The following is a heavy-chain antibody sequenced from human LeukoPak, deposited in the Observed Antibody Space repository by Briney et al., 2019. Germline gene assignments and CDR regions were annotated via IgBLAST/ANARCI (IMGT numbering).Heavy chain of an antibody. CDR3: ATDYTSSWYQFVY. CDR2: ISGSGGTT. V-gene: IGHV3-23*01. CDR1: GFTFFTYS. D-gene: IGHD6-13*01. Sequence: GGSLRLSCAASGFTFFTYSMNWVRQAPGKGLEWVSAISGSGGTTDYADSVKGRFTILRDNSKNTLFLDMDSLRAEDTAVYYCATDYTSSWYQFVYWGQGTLVTVSS. J-gene: IGHJ4*02.